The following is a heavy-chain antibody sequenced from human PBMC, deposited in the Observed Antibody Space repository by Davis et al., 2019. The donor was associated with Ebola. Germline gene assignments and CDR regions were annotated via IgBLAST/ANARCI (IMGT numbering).Heavy chain of an antibody. CDR2: ISAYNGNT. D-gene: IGHD2-15*01. CDR3: ARDRKIVVVVAATTYYYYGMDV. Sequence: ASVKVSCKASGYTFTSYCISWVRQAPGQGLEWMGWISAYNGNTNYAQKLQGRVTMTTDTSTSTAYMELRSLRSDDTAVYYCARDRKIVVVVAATTYYYYGMDVWGQGTTVTVSS. J-gene: IGHJ6*02. V-gene: IGHV1-18*01. CDR1: GYTFTSYC.